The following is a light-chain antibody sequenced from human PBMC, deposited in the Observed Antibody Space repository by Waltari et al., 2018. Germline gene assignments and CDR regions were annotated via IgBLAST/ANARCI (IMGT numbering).Light chain of an antibody. Sequence: EIVLTQSPGTLSLSPGERATLSCRASESVNSRHLAWYQQKPGQAPRLLISGTSSRATGIPDRFSGSGSGTDFTLTISRLEPEDFAVYYCQHYDTSPLFTFGPGTKVDVK. J-gene: IGKJ3*01. CDR1: ESVNSRH. V-gene: IGKV3-20*01. CDR3: QHYDTSPLFT. CDR2: GTS.